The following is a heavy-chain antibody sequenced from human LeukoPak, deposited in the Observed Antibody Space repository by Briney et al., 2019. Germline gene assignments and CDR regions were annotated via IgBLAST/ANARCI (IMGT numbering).Heavy chain of an antibody. CDR2: IYGGDDTT. J-gene: IGHJ4*02. Sequence: GESLKISCKGSGYSFSSYWIGWVRQMPGKGLEWMGVIYGGDDTTIYSPPFHGQTPISADKSISTAYLQWTSLKASDTAMYYCARRPAGTRTFDYWGQGALVTVSS. D-gene: IGHD1-7*01. CDR1: GYSFSSYW. CDR3: ARRPAGTRTFDY. V-gene: IGHV5-51*01.